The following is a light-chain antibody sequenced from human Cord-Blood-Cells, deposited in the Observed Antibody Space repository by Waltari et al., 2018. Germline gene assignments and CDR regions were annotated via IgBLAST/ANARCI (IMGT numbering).Light chain of an antibody. V-gene: IGLV1-47*01. J-gene: IGLJ2*01. CDR1: SSNIGSNY. CDR3: AACDDSLSGVV. CDR2: RNN. Sequence: QSVLTQPPSASGTPGQRVTISCSGSSSNIGSNYVYWYQQLPGTAPKLLIYRNNQRPSGVPDRFSGSKSGTSASLAISWLLSEEEADYYCAACDDSLSGVVFGGGTKLTVL.